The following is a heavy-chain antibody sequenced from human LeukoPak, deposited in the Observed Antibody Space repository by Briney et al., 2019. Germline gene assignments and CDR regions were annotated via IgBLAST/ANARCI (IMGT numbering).Heavy chain of an antibody. D-gene: IGHD3-10*01. CDR2: IHPRSGDT. V-gene: IGHV1-2*02. CDR1: GYSFTAFY. CDR3: ARDGEYGTGSYYKGSFDY. J-gene: IGHJ4*02. Sequence: ASVKVSCKASGYSFTAFYIHWVRQAPGQGLVWMGWIHPRSGDTRYAQKFQGRVTMARDTSISTVYMDLSSLGSDDTAVYYCARDGEYGTGSYYKGSFDYWGQGILVTVSS.